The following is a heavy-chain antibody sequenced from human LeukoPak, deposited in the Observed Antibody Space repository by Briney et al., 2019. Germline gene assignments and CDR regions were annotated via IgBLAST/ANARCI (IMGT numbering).Heavy chain of an antibody. Sequence: GGSLRLSCAASGFTFSRYWMSWVRQAPGKGLEWVANIKQDGGEKHYVDSVEGRFTISRDNAKNSLYLQMNSLRAEDTAVYYCVRAVVVAASYRFDPWGQGILVTVSS. CDR1: GFTFSRYW. V-gene: IGHV3-7*03. D-gene: IGHD2-15*01. CDR3: VRAVVVAASYRFDP. CDR2: IKQDGGEK. J-gene: IGHJ5*02.